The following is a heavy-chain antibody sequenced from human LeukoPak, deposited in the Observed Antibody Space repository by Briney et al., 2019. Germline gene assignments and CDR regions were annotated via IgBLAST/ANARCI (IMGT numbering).Heavy chain of an antibody. V-gene: IGHV3-30*18. CDR3: AKDRSRRTDHGGSTDY. CDR2: ISYDGSNK. D-gene: IGHD4-23*01. J-gene: IGHJ4*02. Sequence: PGGSLRLSCAASRFIFDNYGMTWVRQAPGKGLEWVAVISYDGSNKYYADSVKGRFTISRDNSKNTLYLQMNSLRAEDTAVYYCAKDRSRRTDHGGSTDYWGQGTLVTVSS. CDR1: RFIFDNYG.